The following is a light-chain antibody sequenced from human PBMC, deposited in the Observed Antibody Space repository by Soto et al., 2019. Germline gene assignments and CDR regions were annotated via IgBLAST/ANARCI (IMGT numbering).Light chain of an antibody. J-gene: IGLJ1*01. CDR2: EGG. CDR3: CSFTSSNTHV. CDR1: SSDVGNYNL. Sequence: QSALTQPASVSGSPGQSITISCTGTSSDVGNYNLVSWYQQYPGKAPKLMIYEGGKRPSGVSNRFSGSKSGNTASLTISGLQAEDEADYYCCSFTSSNTHVFGTGTKLTV. V-gene: IGLV2-23*01.